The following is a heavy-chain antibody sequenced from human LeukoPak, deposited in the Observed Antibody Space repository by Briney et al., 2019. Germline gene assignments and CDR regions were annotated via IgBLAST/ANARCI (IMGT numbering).Heavy chain of an antibody. CDR3: ARVQGGGFRTADS. D-gene: IGHD1-14*01. CDR1: GFTFTNYM. CDR2: ILEDGRSQ. Sequence: GGSLRLSCVASGFTFTNYMMHWVRQAPGKGLDWVAVILEDGRSQHYADSVKGRFSISRDNSKNTLFLQMNSLRGEDTAMYYCARVQGGGFRTADSWGQGTLVTASS. V-gene: IGHV3-30*04. J-gene: IGHJ4*02.